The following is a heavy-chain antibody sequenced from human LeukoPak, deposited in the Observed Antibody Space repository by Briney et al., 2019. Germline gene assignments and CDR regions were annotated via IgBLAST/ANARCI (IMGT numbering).Heavy chain of an antibody. CDR3: ARVRNYDILTGYYNGGDY. CDR2: ISSSGSTI. Sequence: PGGSLRLSCAASGFTFSSYEMNWVRQAPGKGLEWVSYISSSGSTIYYADSVKGRFTISRDNAKNSLYLQMNSLRAEDTAVYYCARVRNYDILTGYYNGGDYWAREPWSPSPQ. D-gene: IGHD3-9*01. J-gene: IGHJ4*02. V-gene: IGHV3-48*03. CDR1: GFTFSSYE.